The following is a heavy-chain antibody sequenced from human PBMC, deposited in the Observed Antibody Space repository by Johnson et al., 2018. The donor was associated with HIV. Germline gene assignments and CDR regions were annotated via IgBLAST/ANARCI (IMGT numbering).Heavy chain of an antibody. Sequence: HVQLVESGGGLIQPGGSLRLSCAASGFTVSSNYMSWVRQAPGKGLEWVAVISYDGNNKYYTDSVKGRLTISRDNSKNTLYLQMNSLGAEDTAVYYCARDAPDSGSYHAFDIWGQGTMVTVSS. CDR1: GFTVSSNY. CDR2: ISYDGNNK. CDR3: ARDAPDSGSYHAFDI. V-gene: IGHV3-30-3*01. D-gene: IGHD1-26*01. J-gene: IGHJ3*02.